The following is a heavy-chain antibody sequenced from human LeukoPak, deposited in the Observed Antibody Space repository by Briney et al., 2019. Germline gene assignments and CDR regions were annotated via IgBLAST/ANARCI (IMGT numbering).Heavy chain of an antibody. Sequence: GSLRLSCAASGFTFSSYWMHWGRQAPGKGLVWVSRINSDGSSTNYADSVKGRFTISRDSARNTLYLQMNSLRAEDTAVYYCAREGATSCWYFDLWGRGTLVTVSS. CDR2: INSDGSST. V-gene: IGHV3-74*01. CDR1: GFTFSSYW. CDR3: AREGATSCWYFDL. D-gene: IGHD1-26*01. J-gene: IGHJ2*01.